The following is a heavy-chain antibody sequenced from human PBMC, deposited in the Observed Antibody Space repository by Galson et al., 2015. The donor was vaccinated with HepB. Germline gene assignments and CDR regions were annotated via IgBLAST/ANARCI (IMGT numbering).Heavy chain of an antibody. J-gene: IGHJ4*02. CDR3: AHSYYDFWSGYYSFDY. CDR2: IYWDDDK. CDR1: GFSLSTSGVG. D-gene: IGHD3-3*01. V-gene: IGHV2-5*02. Sequence: PALVKPTQTLTLTCTFSGFSLSTSGVGVGWIRQPPGKALEWLALIYWDDDKRYSPSLKSRLTITKDTSKNQVVLTMTNMDPVDTATYYCAHSYYDFWSGYYSFDYWGQGTLVTVSS.